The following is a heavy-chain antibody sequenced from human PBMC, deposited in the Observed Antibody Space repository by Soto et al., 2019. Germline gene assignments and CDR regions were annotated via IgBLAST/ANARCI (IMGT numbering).Heavy chain of an antibody. V-gene: IGHV3-7*01. Sequence: EVQLVESGGGLVQPGGSLRLSCAASGFTFSSYWMSWVRQAPGKGLEWVANIKQEGSEKYYVDSVKGRFTISRDNAKNSLYLQMNSLRAEDAAVYYCARDRVVAANPDAFDIWGQGTMVTVSS. J-gene: IGHJ3*02. CDR1: GFTFSSYW. CDR2: IKQEGSEK. CDR3: ARDRVVAANPDAFDI. D-gene: IGHD2-15*01.